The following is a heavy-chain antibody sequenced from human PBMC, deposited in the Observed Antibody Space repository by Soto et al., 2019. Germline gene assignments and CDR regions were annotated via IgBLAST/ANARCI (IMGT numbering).Heavy chain of an antibody. J-gene: IGHJ4*02. V-gene: IGHV1-3*01. CDR1: GYTFTSYA. CDR2: INAGNGNT. Sequence: ASVKVSCKASGYTFTSYAMDWVRQAPGQRLEWMGWINAGNGNTKYSQKFQGRVTITRDTSASTAYMELSSLRSEDTAVYYCARGQVSTTLHFDYWGQGTLVTVSS. CDR3: ARGQVSTTLHFDY.